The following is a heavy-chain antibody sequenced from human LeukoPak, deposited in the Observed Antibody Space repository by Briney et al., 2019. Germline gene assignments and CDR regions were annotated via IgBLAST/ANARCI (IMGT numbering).Heavy chain of an antibody. CDR1: GYTFTGYY. V-gene: IGHV1-18*04. CDR2: ISAYNGNT. CDR3: ARSSSGYYSGGDY. D-gene: IGHD3-22*01. J-gene: IGHJ4*02. Sequence: ASVKVSCKASGYTFTGYYMHWVRQAPGQGLEWMGWISAYNGNTNYAQKLQGRVTMTTDTSTSTAYMELRSLRSDDTAVYYCARSSSGYYSGGDYWGQGTLVTVSS.